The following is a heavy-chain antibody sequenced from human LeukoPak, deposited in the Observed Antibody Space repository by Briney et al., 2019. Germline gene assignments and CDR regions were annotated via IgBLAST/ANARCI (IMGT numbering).Heavy chain of an antibody. CDR1: GYSFTSYW. CDR3: ARVQDPLLAGDY. CDR2: IYPGDSDT. D-gene: IGHD3-10*01. V-gene: IGHV5-51*01. Sequence: GESLKISCKGSGYSFTSYWIGWVRQMPGKGLEWMGIIYPGDSDTRYSPSFQGQVTISADKSISTAYLQRSSLKASATATYYCARVQDPLLAGDYWGQGTLVTVSS. J-gene: IGHJ4*02.